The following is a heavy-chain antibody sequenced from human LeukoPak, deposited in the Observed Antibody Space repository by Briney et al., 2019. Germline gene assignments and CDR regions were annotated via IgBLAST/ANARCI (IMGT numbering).Heavy chain of an antibody. V-gene: IGHV3-48*04. CDR1: GFTFSSYS. CDR3: ARDKGLGYGDSGGWFDP. CDR2: ISSSSSTI. D-gene: IGHD4-17*01. Sequence: GGSLRLSCAASGFTFSSYSMNWVRQAPGKGLEWVSYISSSSSTIYYADSVKGRFAISRDNAKNSLYLQMNSLRAEDTAVYYCARDKGLGYGDSGGWFDPWGQGILVTVSS. J-gene: IGHJ5*02.